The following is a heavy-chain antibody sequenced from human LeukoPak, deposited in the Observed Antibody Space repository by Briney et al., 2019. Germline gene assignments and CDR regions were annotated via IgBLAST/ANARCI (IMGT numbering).Heavy chain of an antibody. CDR2: IIPIFGTA. CDR1: GGTFSSYA. CDR3: ASRVYSYGYLGFDP. D-gene: IGHD5-18*01. Sequence: GASVKVSCKASGGTFSSYAIRWVRQAPGRGLEWMGGIIPIFGTANYAQKFQGRVTITADESTSTAYMELSSLRSEDTAVYYCASRVYSYGYLGFDPWGQGTLVTVSS. V-gene: IGHV1-69*13. J-gene: IGHJ5*02.